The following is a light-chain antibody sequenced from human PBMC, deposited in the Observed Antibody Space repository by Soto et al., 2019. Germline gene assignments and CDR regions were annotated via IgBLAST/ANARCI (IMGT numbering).Light chain of an antibody. Sequence: EIVLTQSPGTLSLSPGERATLSCRASQSVSSSWLAWYQQTPGQAPRLLIYGASSRATGIPDRFSGSGSGTDFTLTISRLEPEDFAVYYCQQYGSSPETFGQGTKVEIE. CDR1: QSVSSSW. CDR3: QQYGSSPET. J-gene: IGKJ1*01. V-gene: IGKV3-20*01. CDR2: GAS.